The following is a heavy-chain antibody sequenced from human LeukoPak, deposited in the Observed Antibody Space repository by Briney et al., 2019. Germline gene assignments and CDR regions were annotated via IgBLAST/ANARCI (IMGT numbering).Heavy chain of an antibody. CDR1: RFTFSGYG. V-gene: IGHV3-48*03. D-gene: IGHD5-18*01. CDR3: ARHGGFSYGFLNDAFDI. J-gene: IGHJ3*02. CDR2: ISSSGSVI. Sequence: GGSLRLSCAASRFTFSGYGMNWVRQAPGKGLEWVSYISSSGSVIYYADSVKGRFTISRDNAKKSLYLQMNSLRAEDTAVYYCARHGGFSYGFLNDAFDIWGQGTMVTVSS.